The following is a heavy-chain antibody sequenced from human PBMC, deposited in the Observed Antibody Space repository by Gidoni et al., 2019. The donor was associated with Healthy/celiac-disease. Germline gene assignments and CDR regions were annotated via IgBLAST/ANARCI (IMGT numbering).Heavy chain of an antibody. CDR1: GGSISSYY. CDR2: SYTSGST. Sequence: QVQLQQSCPGLVMPSETLSLTCTVSGGSISSYYWSWIRQPAGKGLEWIGRSYTSGSTNYNPSLKSRVTMSVDTSRNQCSLKLSSVTAADTDVYYCARGATVTNWFDPWGQGTLVTVSS. V-gene: IGHV4-4*07. D-gene: IGHD4-4*01. CDR3: ARGATVTNWFDP. J-gene: IGHJ5*02.